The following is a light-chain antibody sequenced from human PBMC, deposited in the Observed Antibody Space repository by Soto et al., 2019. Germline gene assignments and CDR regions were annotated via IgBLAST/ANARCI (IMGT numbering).Light chain of an antibody. CDR3: QQYYSTPLT. J-gene: IGKJ4*01. V-gene: IGKV4-1*01. Sequence: DIVMTQSPDALAVSLGERATINCKSSQSGLYRSNTKNYLTWYQQNPGQPPKLLIYLASTRESVVPDRFSGSGYGTDFTLTISNVQAEEVAVYYCQQYYSTPLTVGGGHHVAIK. CDR2: LAS. CDR1: QSGLYRSNTKNY.